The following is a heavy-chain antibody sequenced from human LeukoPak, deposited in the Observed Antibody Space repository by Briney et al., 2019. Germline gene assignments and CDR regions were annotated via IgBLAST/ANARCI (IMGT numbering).Heavy chain of an antibody. CDR3: AELGITMIGGV. D-gene: IGHD3-10*02. V-gene: IGHV3-23*01. J-gene: IGHJ6*04. CDR1: GFTFSNNA. Sequence: PGGSLRLSCAASGFTFSNNAMHWVRQAPGKGLEWVSSISGGGGETYYVDSVKGRFIISRDNAKNSLYLQMNSLRAEDTAVYYCAELGITMIGGVWGKGTTVTISS. CDR2: ISGGGGET.